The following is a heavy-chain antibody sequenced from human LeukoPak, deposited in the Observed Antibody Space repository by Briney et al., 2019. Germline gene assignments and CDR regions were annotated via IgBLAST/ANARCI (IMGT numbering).Heavy chain of an antibody. V-gene: IGHV3-53*01. J-gene: IGHJ4*02. CDR3: ARGYLAVAGTFDY. CDR2: IYSDNT. D-gene: IGHD6-19*01. CDR1: GFTVSSNS. Sequence: GGSLRLSCTVSGFTVSSNSMSWVRQAPGKGLEWVSFIYSDNTHYSDSVKGRFTISRDNSKNTLYLQMNSLRAEDTAVYYCARGYLAVAGTFDYWGQGTLVTVSS.